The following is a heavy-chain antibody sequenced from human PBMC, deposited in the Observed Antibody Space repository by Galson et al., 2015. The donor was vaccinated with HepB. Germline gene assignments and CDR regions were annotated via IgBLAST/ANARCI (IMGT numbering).Heavy chain of an antibody. CDR3: ARVDDGMDV. Sequence: SLRLSCAASGFNLSDYYISWLRQAPGKGLEWISYISSGGNYINNADSVRGRFTISRDNAKNSLYLQMNSLRVEDTAVYHCARVDDGMDVWGQGTTVTVSS. CDR1: GFNLSDYY. V-gene: IGHV3-11*05. J-gene: IGHJ6*02. CDR2: ISSGGNYI.